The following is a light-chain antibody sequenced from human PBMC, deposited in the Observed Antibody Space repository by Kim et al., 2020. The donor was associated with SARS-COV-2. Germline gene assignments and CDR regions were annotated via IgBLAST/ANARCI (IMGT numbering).Light chain of an antibody. J-gene: IGLJ2*01. CDR2: DSH. CDR3: GTWDSSLSAGV. Sequence: QSVLTQPPSVSAAPGQKVTISCSGSTSNIGTNYVSWYQQLPGTAPKLLIYDSHERPSGIPDRFSASKSGTSATLDITGLQTGDEAVYYCGTWDSSLSAGVFGGGTKVTVL. CDR1: TSNIGTNY. V-gene: IGLV1-51*01.